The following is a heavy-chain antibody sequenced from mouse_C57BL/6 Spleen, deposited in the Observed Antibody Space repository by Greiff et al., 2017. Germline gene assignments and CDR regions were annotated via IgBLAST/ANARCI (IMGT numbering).Heavy chain of an antibody. V-gene: IGHV1-53*01. CDR1: GYTFTSYW. CDR3: ARDDYDGAWFAY. Sequence: QVQLQQPGTELVKPGASVKLSCKASGYTFTSYWMHWVKQRPGQGLEWIGNINPSNGGTTYNEKFKSKATLTLDKSASTAYMQLSSLTSEDSAVYYCARDDYDGAWFAYWGQGTLVTVSA. D-gene: IGHD2-4*01. CDR2: INPSNGGT. J-gene: IGHJ3*01.